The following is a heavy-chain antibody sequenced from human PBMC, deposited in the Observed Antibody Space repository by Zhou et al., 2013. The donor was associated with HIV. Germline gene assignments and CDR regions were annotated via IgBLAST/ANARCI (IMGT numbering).Heavy chain of an antibody. V-gene: IGHV1-46*01. D-gene: IGHD6-19*01. CDR3: VRDAGPVEFDR. CDR2: INPSGGST. J-gene: IGHJ5*02. CDR1: GYTFTSYY. Sequence: QVQLVQSGAEVKKPGASVKVSCKASGYTFTSYYIHWVRQAPGQGLECMGIINPSGGSTSYAQKFQGRVTMTRDTSTSTVYMELSSLRSEDTAVYYCVRDAGPVEFDRWGQGTLVIVSS.